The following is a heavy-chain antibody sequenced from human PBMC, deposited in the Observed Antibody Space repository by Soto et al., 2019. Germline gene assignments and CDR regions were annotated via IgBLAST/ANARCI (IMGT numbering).Heavy chain of an antibody. CDR2: INPSGGST. CDR1: GYTFTSYY. V-gene: IGHV1-46*01. D-gene: IGHD3-16*01. CDR3: ARDLGRSTVVTLHGGGDSFYYGMDV. J-gene: IGHJ6*02. Sequence: GASVKLSCKASGYTFTSYYMHWVRQAPKQGLEWMGIINPSGGSTSYAQKFQGRVTMTRDTSTSTVYMELSSLRSEDTAVYYCARDLGRSTVVTLHGGGDSFYYGMDVWGQGTTVTVSS.